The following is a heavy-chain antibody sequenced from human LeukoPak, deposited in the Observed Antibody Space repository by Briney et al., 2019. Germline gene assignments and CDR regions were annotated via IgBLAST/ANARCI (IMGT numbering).Heavy chain of an antibody. J-gene: IGHJ4*02. CDR2: VIQSGST. CDR3: ARGRGPNLDY. CDR1: GGPFSAYY. V-gene: IGHV4-34*01. D-gene: IGHD4/OR15-4a*01. Sequence: PSETLSLTCAVYGGPFSAYYWSWIRQPPGEGLEWIGEVIQSGSTNYNPSLESRVTISVGTSKNQFSLKLSSVTAADTAVYYCARGRGPNLDYWGQGTLVTVSS.